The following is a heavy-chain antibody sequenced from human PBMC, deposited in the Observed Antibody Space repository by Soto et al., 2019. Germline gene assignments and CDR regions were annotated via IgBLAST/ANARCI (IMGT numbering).Heavy chain of an antibody. CDR1: GGTFSSYT. Sequence: ASVKVSCKASGGTFSSYTISWVRQAPGQGLEWMGRIIPILGIANYAQKFQGRVTITADKSTSTAYMELSSLRSEDTAVYYCAGVEGYCSAAGLNGNYFDPWGQGTLVTVSS. J-gene: IGHJ5*02. D-gene: IGHD2-15*01. V-gene: IGHV1-69*02. CDR2: IIPILGIA. CDR3: AGVEGYCSAAGLNGNYFDP.